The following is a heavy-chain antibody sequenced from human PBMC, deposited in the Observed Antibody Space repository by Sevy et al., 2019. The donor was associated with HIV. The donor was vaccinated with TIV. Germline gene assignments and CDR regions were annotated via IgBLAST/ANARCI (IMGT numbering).Heavy chain of an antibody. D-gene: IGHD3-3*01. J-gene: IGHJ6*02. CDR3: ASSLRYYDFWGVSSPSPGGAYGMDV. V-gene: IGHV4-30-2*01. CDR2: IYHSGST. Sequence: SQTLSLTCAVSGGSISSGGYSWSWIRQPPGKGLEWIGYIYHSGSTYYNPSLKSRVTISVDRSKNQFSLKLSSVTAADTAVYYCASSLRYYDFWGVSSPSPGGAYGMDVWGQGTTVTVSS. CDR1: GGSISSGGYS.